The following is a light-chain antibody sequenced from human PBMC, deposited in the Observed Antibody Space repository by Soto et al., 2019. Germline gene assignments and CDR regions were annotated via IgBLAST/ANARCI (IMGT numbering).Light chain of an antibody. Sequence: QAVVTQEPSLTVSPGGTVTLTCGSSTGSVTSGHYPYWFQQKPGQAPTTLIYDTSTKHSWTPARFSGSLLGGKAALTLSGAQPEDEAEYYCLLRFDMPRPYWVFGGGTKLTVL. V-gene: IGLV7-46*01. J-gene: IGLJ3*02. CDR2: DTS. CDR1: TGSVTSGHY. CDR3: LLRFDMPRPYWV.